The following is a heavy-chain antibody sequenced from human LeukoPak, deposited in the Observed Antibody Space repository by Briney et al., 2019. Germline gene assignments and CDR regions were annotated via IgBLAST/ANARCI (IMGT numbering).Heavy chain of an antibody. J-gene: IGHJ4*02. Sequence: PGGSLRLSCAASGFTFSSHAMYWVRQAPGKGLESVSAISSNGDSTYYANSVKGRFTISRDNSKNTLYLQMGSLRAEDMAVYYCARCSGGTCYNPLDCWGQGSLVTVPS. V-gene: IGHV3-64*01. CDR2: ISSNGDST. D-gene: IGHD2-15*01. CDR3: ARCSGGTCYNPLDC. CDR1: GFTFSSHA.